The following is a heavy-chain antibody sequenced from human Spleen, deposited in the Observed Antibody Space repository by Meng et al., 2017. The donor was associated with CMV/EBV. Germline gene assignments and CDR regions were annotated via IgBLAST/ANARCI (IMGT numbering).Heavy chain of an antibody. CDR3: ARAPYYYDNDDILMPAALDI. V-gene: IGHV3-11*01. CDR2: ISSTGYTI. Sequence: GESLKISCAASGFTFSDYYMSWIRQAPGKGLEWVSYISSTGYTIYYADSVEGRFTISRDNAKNSLYLQMNSLRGEDTAFYYCARAPYYYDNDDILMPAALDIWGQGTKVTVSS. D-gene: IGHD3-22*01. CDR1: GFTFSDYY. J-gene: IGHJ3*02.